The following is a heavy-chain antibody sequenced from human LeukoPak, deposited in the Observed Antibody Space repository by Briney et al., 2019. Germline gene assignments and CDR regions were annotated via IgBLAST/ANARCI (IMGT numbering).Heavy chain of an antibody. CDR1: GFTFSSSG. V-gene: IGHV3-30*18. J-gene: IGHJ4*02. CDR2: ISSDGSNK. D-gene: IGHD6-19*01. Sequence: GGSLRLSCAASGFTFSSSGMHWVRQAPGKGLEWVAVISSDGSNKYYADSVKGRFTISRDDSRNALYLQMNSLRAEDTAVYFCAKDFISGSAHWGQGTLVTVSS. CDR3: AKDFISGSAH.